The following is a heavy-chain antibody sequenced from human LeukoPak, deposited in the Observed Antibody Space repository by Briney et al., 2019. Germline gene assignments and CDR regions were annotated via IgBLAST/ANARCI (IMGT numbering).Heavy chain of an antibody. V-gene: IGHV4-59*12. CDR2: IYYSGST. CDR3: ARGRERGGYYDYRAFDY. D-gene: IGHD3-22*01. Sequence: SETLSLTCTVSGGSISSYYWSWIRQPPGKGLEWIGYIYYSGSTNYNPSLKSRVTISVDTSKNQFSLKLSSVTAADTAVYYCARGRERGGYYDYRAFDYWGQGTLVTVSS. CDR1: GGSISSYY. J-gene: IGHJ4*02.